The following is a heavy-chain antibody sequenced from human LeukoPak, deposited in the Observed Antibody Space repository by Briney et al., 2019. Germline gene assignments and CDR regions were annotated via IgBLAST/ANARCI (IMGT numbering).Heavy chain of an antibody. D-gene: IGHD6-13*01. V-gene: IGHV3-49*04. CDR1: GFTFGDYA. CDR2: IRSKAYGGTT. J-gene: IGHJ4*02. CDR3: TREAIAAAGNGDIDY. Sequence: GGSLRLSCTASGFTFGDYAMSWVRQAPGKGLEWVGFIRSKAYGGTTEYAASVKGRFTISRDDSKSIAYLQMNSLKTEDTAVYYCTREAIAAAGNGDIDYWGQGTLVTVSS.